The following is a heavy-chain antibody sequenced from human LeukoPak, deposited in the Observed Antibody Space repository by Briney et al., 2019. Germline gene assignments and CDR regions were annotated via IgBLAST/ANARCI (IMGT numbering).Heavy chain of an antibody. D-gene: IGHD1-26*01. CDR2: IVVVSGNT. Sequence: ASVKVSCKASGFTFTSSAIQWVRQARGQRLEWIGWIVVVSGNTNYAQKFQERVTITRDMSTSTAYMDLSSLRFEDTAVYYCAAGTSGTYRGHWFDPWGQGTLVTVSS. V-gene: IGHV1-58*02. J-gene: IGHJ5*02. CDR3: AAGTSGTYRGHWFDP. CDR1: GFTFTSSA.